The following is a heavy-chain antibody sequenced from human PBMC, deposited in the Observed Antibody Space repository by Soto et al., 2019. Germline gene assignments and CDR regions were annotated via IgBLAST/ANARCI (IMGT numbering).Heavy chain of an antibody. Sequence: LRLSCAASGFTFSSYAMHWVRQAPGKGLEWVAVISYDGSNKYYADSVKGQFTISRDNSKNTLYLQMNSLRAEDTAVYYCAREGCSSTSCYSYYYGMDVWGQGTTVTVSS. J-gene: IGHJ6*02. CDR3: AREGCSSTSCYSYYYGMDV. CDR1: GFTFSSYA. V-gene: IGHV3-30-3*01. D-gene: IGHD2-2*01. CDR2: ISYDGSNK.